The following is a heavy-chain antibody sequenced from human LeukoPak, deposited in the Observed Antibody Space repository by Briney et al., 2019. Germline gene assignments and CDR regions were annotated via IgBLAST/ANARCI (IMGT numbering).Heavy chain of an antibody. Sequence: ASETLSLTCTVSGGSISSGGYYWSWIRQHPGKGLEWIGYIYYGGSTYYNPSLKSRVTISVDTSKNQFSLKLSSVTAADTAVYYCAREPLYCSGGSCYRPYYFDYWGQGTLVTVSS. CDR3: AREPLYCSGGSCYRPYYFDY. V-gene: IGHV4-31*03. CDR2: IYYGGST. CDR1: GGSISSGGYY. J-gene: IGHJ4*02. D-gene: IGHD2-15*01.